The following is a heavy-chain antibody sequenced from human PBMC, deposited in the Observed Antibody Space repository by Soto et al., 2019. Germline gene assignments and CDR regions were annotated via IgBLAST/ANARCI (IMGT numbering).Heavy chain of an antibody. D-gene: IGHD1-1*01. J-gene: IGHJ4*02. V-gene: IGHV5-51*01. Sequence: PGESLKISCKGSGYNFAGYCIAWVRQMPGKGLELMGIIYPSDSDTRYRPSFQGQVTISADKSISSAYLQWSSLRASDTAMYYCARGGVSTRTFDYWGQGTTVT. CDR1: GYNFAGYC. CDR2: IYPSDSDT. CDR3: ARGGVSTRTFDY.